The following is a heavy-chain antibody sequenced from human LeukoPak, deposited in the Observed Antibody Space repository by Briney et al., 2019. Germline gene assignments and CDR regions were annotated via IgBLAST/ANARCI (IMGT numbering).Heavy chain of an antibody. V-gene: IGHV3-49*04. CDR1: GFTFGDYA. J-gene: IGHJ4*02. CDR2: IRSKAYGGTT. Sequence: GRSLRLSCTASGFTFGDYAMSWVRQAPGKGLEWVGFIRSKAYGGTTEYAASVKGRFTISRDDSKSIAYLQMNSLKTEDTAVYYCTGSPSWIQLSGFDYWGQGTLVTVS. CDR3: TGSPSWIQLSGFDY. D-gene: IGHD5-18*01.